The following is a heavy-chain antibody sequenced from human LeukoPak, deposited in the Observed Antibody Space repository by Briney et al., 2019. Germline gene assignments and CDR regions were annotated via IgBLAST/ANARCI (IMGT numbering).Heavy chain of an antibody. CDR1: GFTFSSYS. J-gene: IGHJ4*02. D-gene: IGHD6-13*01. CDR2: ISSSSSYI. Sequence: GGSLRLSCAASGFTFSSYSMNWVSQAPAKGMQWVSSISSSSSYIYYADAMKGRFTISRDNAKNSLYLQMNSLRAEDTAVYYCARGLHSSSEGYFDYWGQGTLVTVSS. CDR3: ARGLHSSSEGYFDY. V-gene: IGHV3-21*01.